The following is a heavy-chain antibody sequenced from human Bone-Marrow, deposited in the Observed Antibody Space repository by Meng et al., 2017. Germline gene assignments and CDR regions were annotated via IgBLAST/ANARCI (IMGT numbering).Heavy chain of an antibody. J-gene: IGHJ4*02. D-gene: IGHD4-17*01. CDR2: IIPIFGTA. Sequence: QGQLLQSWAEVKKPGSSVKVSCKASGGTFSTYAISWVRQAPGQGLEWMGGIIPIFGTANYAQKFQGRVTITADKSTSTAYMELSSLRSEDTAVYYCARGGSPGYGDYDYWGQGTLVTVSS. CDR1: GGTFSTYA. V-gene: IGHV1-69*06. CDR3: ARGGSPGYGDYDY.